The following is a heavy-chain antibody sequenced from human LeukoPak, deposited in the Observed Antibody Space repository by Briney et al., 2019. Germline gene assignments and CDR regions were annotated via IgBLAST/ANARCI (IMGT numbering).Heavy chain of an antibody. J-gene: IGHJ4*02. D-gene: IGHD3-3*01. V-gene: IGHV1-69*05. CDR1: GGTFSSYA. CDR3: ARETQDVHYRPFLEWLGTLFC. CDR2: IIPIFGTA. Sequence: SVKVSCKASGGTFSSYAISWVRQAPGQGLEWMGRIIPIFGTANYAQKFQGRVTITTDESTSTAYMELSSLRSEDTAVYYCARETQDVHYRPFLEWLGTLFCWGQGTLVTVSS.